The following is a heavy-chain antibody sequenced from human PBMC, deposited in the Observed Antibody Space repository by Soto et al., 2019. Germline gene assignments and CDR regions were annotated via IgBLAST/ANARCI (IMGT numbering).Heavy chain of an antibody. V-gene: IGHV1-18*01. J-gene: IGHJ4*02. D-gene: IGHD3-10*01. CDR1: GYTFTTYG. CDR3: ARDTSRGEYDY. CDR2: ISGYNGHT. Sequence: GASVKVSCKASGYTFTTYGITWVRQAPGQGPEWMGWISGYNGHTKYAQKFQGRVTMTTDTSTSTVYMELRSLRSDDTAVYYCARDTSRGEYDYWGQGTLVTVSS.